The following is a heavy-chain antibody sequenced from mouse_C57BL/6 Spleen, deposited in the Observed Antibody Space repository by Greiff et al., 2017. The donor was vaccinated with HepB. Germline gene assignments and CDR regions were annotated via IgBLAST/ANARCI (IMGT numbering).Heavy chain of an antibody. CDR2: LWGDGST. CDR1: GFSLTSYG. J-gene: IGHJ4*01. V-gene: IGHV2-3*01. D-gene: IGHD2-3*01. Sequence: QVQLKESGPGLVAPSQSLSITCTVSGFSLTSYGVSRVRQPPGKGLEWLGVLWGDGSTNYHSALISRLSNSKDNPKSQVFLKLNNLQTDDTPTYYCAKGRDDGYGYYAMDYWGQGTSVTVSS. CDR3: AKGRDDGYGYYAMDY.